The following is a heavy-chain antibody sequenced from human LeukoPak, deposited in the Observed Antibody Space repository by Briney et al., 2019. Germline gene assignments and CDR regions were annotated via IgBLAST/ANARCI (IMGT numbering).Heavy chain of an antibody. CDR2: ISSSSSYI. D-gene: IGHD6-13*01. CDR3: ARDFRIAAAGSFDY. J-gene: IGHJ4*02. V-gene: IGHV3-21*01. Sequence: GGSLRLSCAASGFTFSSYSMNWVRQAPGKGLEWVSSISSSSSYIYYADSVKGRFTISRDNAKNSLYLQMNSLRAEDTAVYYCARDFRIAAAGSFDYWGQGTLVTVSS. CDR1: GFTFSSYS.